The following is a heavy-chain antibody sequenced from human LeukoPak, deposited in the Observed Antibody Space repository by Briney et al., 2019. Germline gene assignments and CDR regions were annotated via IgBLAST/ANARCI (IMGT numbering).Heavy chain of an antibody. V-gene: IGHV3-21*01. CDR2: ISSSSSYI. J-gene: IGHJ4*02. CDR3: ATKVNWNYFDY. Sequence: GGSLRLSCAASGFTFSSSSMNWLRQAPGKGLEWVSFISSSSSYIYYADSVKGRFTISRENAKNSLYLQMNSLRADDTAVYYCATKVNWNYFDYWGQGTLVTVSS. CDR1: GFTFSSSS. D-gene: IGHD1-1*01.